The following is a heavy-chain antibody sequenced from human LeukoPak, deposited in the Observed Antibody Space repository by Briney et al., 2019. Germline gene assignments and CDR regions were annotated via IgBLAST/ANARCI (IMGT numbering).Heavy chain of an antibody. Sequence: GESLKISCQGSGYRFPTYWIGWVRQMPGKGLEWMGRIYPSDSNIRYSPAFQGQVTISVDKSINTAYLQWRSLKASDTAMYYCVRPKGEAAKLLNFDSWGQGTLVTVSS. CDR3: VRPKGEAAKLLNFDS. CDR1: GYRFPTYW. CDR2: IYPSDSNI. J-gene: IGHJ4*02. V-gene: IGHV5-51*01. D-gene: IGHD2-15*01.